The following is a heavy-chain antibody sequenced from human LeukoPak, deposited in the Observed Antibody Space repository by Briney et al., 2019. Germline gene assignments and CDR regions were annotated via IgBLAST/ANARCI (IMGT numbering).Heavy chain of an antibody. CDR2: ISWNSGSI. V-gene: IGHV3-9*01. Sequence: GGSLRLSCAASGFTFDDYAMHWVRHAPGKGLEWVSGISWNSGSIGYADSVKGRFTISRENAKNSLYLQMNSLRAGDTAVYYCARASPSGYDRRAFDIWGQGTMVTVSS. D-gene: IGHD5-12*01. CDR1: GFTFDDYA. CDR3: ARASPSGYDRRAFDI. J-gene: IGHJ3*02.